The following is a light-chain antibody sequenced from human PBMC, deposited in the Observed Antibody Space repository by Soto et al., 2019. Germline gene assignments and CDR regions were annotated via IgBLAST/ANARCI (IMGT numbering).Light chain of an antibody. CDR1: QSVNNY. V-gene: IGKV3-11*01. Sequence: ETVLKQSPGTLSLSPGERATLSCRASQSVNNYLAWYQQKPGQAPRLLIFDATNRATGIPARFSGSGSGTDFTLTITSLEAEDFGVYYCQQRGNWPWLTYGGGTRVEI. J-gene: IGKJ4*02. CDR2: DAT. CDR3: QQRGNWPWLT.